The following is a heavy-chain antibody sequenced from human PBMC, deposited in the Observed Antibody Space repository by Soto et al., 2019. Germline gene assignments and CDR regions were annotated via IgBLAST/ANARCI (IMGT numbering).Heavy chain of an antibody. V-gene: IGHV1-18*01. D-gene: IGHD4-17*01. J-gene: IGHJ4*02. Sequence: QFQLVQSGAEGKKQGASAKVSCKDSGYSFASYGISWVRQAPGQGLVWIGWISADNVHTNCAQKLQGRVTRTTDTSASTAYMELRSLRSDATAVYYWARDLTRVTGFDCWGQGTLVTVSS. CDR2: ISADNVHT. CDR1: GYSFASYG. CDR3: ARDLTRVTGFDC.